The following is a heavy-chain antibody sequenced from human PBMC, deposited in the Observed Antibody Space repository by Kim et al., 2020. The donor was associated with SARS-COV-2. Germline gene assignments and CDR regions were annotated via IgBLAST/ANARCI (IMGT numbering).Heavy chain of an antibody. D-gene: IGHD4-17*01. Sequence: SETLSLTCSVSGGSINDVYWSWIRQPPGEGLEWMGFVYDRQFTTNNHSLKGRATISVDTSATEFSLNLSAATGAATAVAYCSKQGTDYSDLVPAYYHYM. J-gene: IGHJ6*03. CDR2: VYDRQFT. CDR3: SKQGTDYSDLVPAYYHYM. V-gene: IGHV4-59*08. CDR1: GGSINDVY.